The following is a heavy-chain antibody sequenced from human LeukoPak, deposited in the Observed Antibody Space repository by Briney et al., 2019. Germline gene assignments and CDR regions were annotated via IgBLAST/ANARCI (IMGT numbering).Heavy chain of an antibody. D-gene: IGHD4-17*01. J-gene: IGHJ4*02. Sequence: ASVKVSCKASGYTFTGYYMHWVRQAPGQGLEWMGWINPNSGGTKYAQKFQGRVTMTWDTSISTAYMELSRLTSDDTAVYYCARDPPEPPYGIDYWGQGTLVTVSS. CDR3: ARDPPEPPYGIDY. V-gene: IGHV1-2*02. CDR2: INPNSGGT. CDR1: GYTFTGYY.